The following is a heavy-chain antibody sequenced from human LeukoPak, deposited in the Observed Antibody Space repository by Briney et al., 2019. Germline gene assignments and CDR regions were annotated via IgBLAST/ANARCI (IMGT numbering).Heavy chain of an antibody. D-gene: IGHD5-24*01. CDR2: TSYDGHYK. V-gene: IGHV3-30*18. Sequence: PGGSLRLSCAASGFTFSRYGMHWVRQAPGKGLEGVAVTSYDGHYKYYADSVKGRFTISRDNSKNTLYLQMNSLRAEDTAVYYCAKDGEMATITYFDYWGQGTLVTVSS. CDR1: GFTFSRYG. CDR3: AKDGEMATITYFDY. J-gene: IGHJ4*02.